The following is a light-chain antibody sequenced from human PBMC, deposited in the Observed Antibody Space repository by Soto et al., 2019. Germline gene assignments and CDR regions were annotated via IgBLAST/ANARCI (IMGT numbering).Light chain of an antibody. Sequence: QSVLTQPASVSGSPGQSITISCTGTSSDVGGYNYVSWYQQHPGKAPKLMIYDVSNRPSGVSNRFAGSKSGNTAALAISGLQAEDEADYYSSSYTSSSTLVVLGGGTQLTVL. CDR2: DVS. J-gene: IGLJ7*01. CDR3: SSYTSSSTLVV. CDR1: SSDVGGYNY. V-gene: IGLV2-14*01.